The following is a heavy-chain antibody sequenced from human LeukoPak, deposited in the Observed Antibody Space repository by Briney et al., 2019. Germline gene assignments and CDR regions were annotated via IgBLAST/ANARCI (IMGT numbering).Heavy chain of an antibody. J-gene: IGHJ6*02. CDR1: GFTFSSYA. D-gene: IGHD2-2*01. CDR3: ARADCSSTSCYPLYYYGMDV. Sequence: GGSLRLSCAASGFTFSSYAMHWVRQAPGKGLEWVAVISYDGSNKYYADSVKGRFTISRDNSKNTLYLQMNSLRAEDTAVYYCARADCSSTSCYPLYYYGMDVWGQGTTVTVSS. CDR2: ISYDGSNK. V-gene: IGHV3-30-3*01.